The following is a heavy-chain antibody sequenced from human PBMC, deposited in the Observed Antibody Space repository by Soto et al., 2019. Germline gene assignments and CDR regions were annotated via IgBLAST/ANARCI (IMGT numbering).Heavy chain of an antibody. CDR3: APFDWLTHY. J-gene: IGHJ4*02. CDR1: GGSLSSSSYY. V-gene: IGHV4-39*01. Sequence: PSETLSLTCSVSGGSLSSSSYYWGWIRQPPGKGLEWIGSIYYSGSTYYNPSLKSRVTISVDTSKNQFSLKLSSVTAADTAVYYCAPFDWLTHYWGQGTLVTVSS. D-gene: IGHD3-9*01. CDR2: IYYSGST.